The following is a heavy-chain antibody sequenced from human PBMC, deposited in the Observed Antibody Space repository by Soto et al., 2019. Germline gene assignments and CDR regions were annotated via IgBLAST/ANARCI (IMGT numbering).Heavy chain of an antibody. CDR2: IYYSGST. CDR3: ATRRMEDGYLFDY. Sequence: SETLSLTCTVSGGSISSGDYYWSWIRQPPGKGLEWIGYIYYSGSTYYNPSLKSRVTISVDTSKNQFSLKLSSVTAADTAVYYCATRRMEDGYLFDYWGQGTLVTVSS. V-gene: IGHV4-30-4*01. D-gene: IGHD5-12*01. J-gene: IGHJ4*02. CDR1: GGSISSGDYY.